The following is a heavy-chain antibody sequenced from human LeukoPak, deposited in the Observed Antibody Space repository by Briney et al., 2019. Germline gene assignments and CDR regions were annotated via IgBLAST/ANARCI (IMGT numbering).Heavy chain of an antibody. J-gene: IGHJ4*02. Sequence: GASVKVSCKASGYTFTGYYMDWVRQAPGQGLEWMGWINPNSGGTNYAQKFQGRVTMTRDTSISTAYMELSRLRSDDTAVYYCARDRILHENYFDYWGQGTLVTVSS. D-gene: IGHD2-15*01. CDR3: ARDRILHENYFDY. V-gene: IGHV1-2*02. CDR1: GYTFTGYY. CDR2: INPNSGGT.